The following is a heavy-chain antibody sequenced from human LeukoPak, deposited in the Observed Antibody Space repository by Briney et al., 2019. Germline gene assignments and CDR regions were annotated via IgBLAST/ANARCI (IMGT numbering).Heavy chain of an antibody. CDR2: MNPNSGNT. CDR3: ARDSSRWFGEFTY. CDR1: GYTFTSYD. V-gene: IGHV1-8*01. Sequence: ASVKVSCKASGYTFTSYDINWVRQATGQGLEWMGWMNPNSGNTGYAQKFQGRVTMTRNTSISTAYMELSSLRSEDTAVYYCARDSSRWFGEFTYWGQGTLVTVSS. D-gene: IGHD3-10*01. J-gene: IGHJ4*02.